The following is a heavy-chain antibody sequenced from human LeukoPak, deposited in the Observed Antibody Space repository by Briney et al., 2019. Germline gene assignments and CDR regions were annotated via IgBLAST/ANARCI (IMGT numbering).Heavy chain of an antibody. Sequence: SETLSLTCTVSGGSISSYYWSWVRQPPGKGLEWIGYVSYSGSTDYNPSLKSRVTISIETSKNQFSLRLSSVTAADTAVYYCARENDRYGRIDYWGQGTLVTVSS. CDR1: GGSISSYY. J-gene: IGHJ4*02. V-gene: IGHV4-59*01. CDR3: ARENDRYGRIDY. CDR2: VSYSGST. D-gene: IGHD5-18*01.